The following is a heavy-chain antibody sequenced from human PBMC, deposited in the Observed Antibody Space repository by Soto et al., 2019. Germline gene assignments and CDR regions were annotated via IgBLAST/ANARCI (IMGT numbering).Heavy chain of an antibody. CDR3: ARRMSNSWHAPSDAFDI. Sequence: SETLSLTCTVSGGSISSGDYYWSWIRQPPGKGLEWIGYIYYSGSTYYNPSLKSRVTISVDTSKNQFSLKLSSVTAADTAVYYCARRMSNSWHAPSDAFDIWGQGTMVTVSS. D-gene: IGHD6-13*01. V-gene: IGHV4-30-4*01. J-gene: IGHJ3*02. CDR1: GGSISSGDYY. CDR2: IYYSGST.